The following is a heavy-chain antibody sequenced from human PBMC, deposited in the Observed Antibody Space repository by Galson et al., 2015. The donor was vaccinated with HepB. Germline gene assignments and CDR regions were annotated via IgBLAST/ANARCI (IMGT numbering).Heavy chain of an antibody. CDR1: GFTFDDYA. CDR2: TSWNSGNI. J-gene: IGHJ4*02. CDR3: AKDKIVGATLYYFDY. V-gene: IGHV3-9*01. Sequence: SLRLSCAASGFTFDDYAMHWVRQAPGKGLEWVSGTSWNSGNIGYADSVKGRFTISRDNAKNSLYLQMNSLRAEDTALYYCAKDKIVGATLYYFDYWGQGTLVTVSS. D-gene: IGHD1-26*01.